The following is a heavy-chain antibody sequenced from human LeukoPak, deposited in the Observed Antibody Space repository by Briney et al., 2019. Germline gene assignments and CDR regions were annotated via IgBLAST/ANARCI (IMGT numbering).Heavy chain of an antibody. D-gene: IGHD5-12*01. V-gene: IGHV4-59*12. CDR3: ARAALRTPLTYFDY. CDR2: IYYSGST. CDR1: GGSISSYY. Sequence: PSETLSLTCTVSGGSISSYYWNWIRQPPGKGLEWIGYIYYSGSTNYNPSLKSRVTISVDTSKNQFPLRLSSVTAADTAVYYCARAALRTPLTYFDYWGQGTLVTVSS. J-gene: IGHJ4*02.